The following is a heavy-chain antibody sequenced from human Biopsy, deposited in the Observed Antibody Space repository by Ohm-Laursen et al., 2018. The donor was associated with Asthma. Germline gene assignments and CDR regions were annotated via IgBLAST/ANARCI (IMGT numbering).Heavy chain of an antibody. J-gene: IGHJ5*02. CDR1: PGSISDYY. CDR2: VYSTGST. D-gene: IGHD6-19*01. CDR3: ARSIAVAGVPFDP. Sequence: SDTLSLTCSVSPGSISDYYWNWIRQFPGKGLEWIGYVYSTGSTRYNPSLKSRVTISVDTFTDRCSLRLTSVTAADTAIYYCARSIAVAGVPFDPWGQGTLVTVSS. V-gene: IGHV4-59*07.